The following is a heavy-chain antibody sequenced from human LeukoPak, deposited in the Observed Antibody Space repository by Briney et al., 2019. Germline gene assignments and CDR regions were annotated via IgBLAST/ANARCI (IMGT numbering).Heavy chain of an antibody. V-gene: IGHV3-30*04. D-gene: IGHD2-15*01. CDR3: ARDPAKGAATYFDY. CDR1: AFPFSNYA. Sequence: GGSLRLSCTASAFPFSNYAMNWVRQTQGKGLEWVALISFDGGKIYYADSMKGRFTISRDNSKNTLFLQMNSLTVEDTAVYYSARDPAKGAATYFDYWGQGTLVTVSS. J-gene: IGHJ4*02. CDR2: ISFDGGKI.